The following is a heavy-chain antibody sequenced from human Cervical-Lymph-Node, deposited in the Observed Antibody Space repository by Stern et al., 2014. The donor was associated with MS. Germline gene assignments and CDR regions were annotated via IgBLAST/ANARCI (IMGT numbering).Heavy chain of an antibody. J-gene: IGHJ5*01. CDR2: IYSTGRV. CDR1: GGSISSGSHY. CDR3: AREWIYEVSWFDS. V-gene: IGHV4-61*02. Sequence: QVQLQESGPGLVKPSQTLSLTCTVSGGSISSGSHYWIWIRQPAGKGLEWVGRIYSTGRVDYNPSFKGRVTMSVDPSKDQFSLELRSVTAADTAMYYCAREWIYEVSWFDSWGQGSLVIVSS. D-gene: IGHD5/OR15-5a*01.